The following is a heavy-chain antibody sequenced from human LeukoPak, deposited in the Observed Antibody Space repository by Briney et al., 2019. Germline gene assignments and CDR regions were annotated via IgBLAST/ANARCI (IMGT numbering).Heavy chain of an antibody. D-gene: IGHD3-3*01. CDR1: GGSFSGYY. Sequence: TPSETLSLTCAVYGGSFSGYYWSWIRQPPGKGLEWIGEINHSGSTNYNPSLKSRVTISVDTSKNQFSLKLSSVTAADTAVYYCAREKGYDFWSGYINGYYMDVWGKGTTVTVSS. CDR2: INHSGST. CDR3: AREKGYDFWSGYINGYYMDV. V-gene: IGHV4-34*01. J-gene: IGHJ6*03.